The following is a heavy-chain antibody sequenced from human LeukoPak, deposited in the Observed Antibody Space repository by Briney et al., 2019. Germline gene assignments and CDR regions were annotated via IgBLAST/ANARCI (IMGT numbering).Heavy chain of an antibody. CDR2: IYYSGST. V-gene: IGHV4-59*01. D-gene: IGHD6-13*01. CDR1: GGSISSYY. J-gene: IGHJ4*02. Sequence: SETLSLTCTVSGGSISSYYWSWIRQPPGKGLEWIGYIYYSGSTNYNPSLKSRVTISVDTSKNQFSLKLSSVTAADTAVYYCARYASVAAAQWAYWGQGTLVTVSS. CDR3: ARYASVAAAQWAY.